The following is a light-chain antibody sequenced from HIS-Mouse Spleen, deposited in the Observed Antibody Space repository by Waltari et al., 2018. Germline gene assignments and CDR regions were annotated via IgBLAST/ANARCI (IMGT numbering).Light chain of an antibody. CDR3: SSYTSSSFNVV. CDR2: DVS. J-gene: IGLJ2*01. CDR1: SSDVGGYNY. Sequence: QSALTQPASVSGSPGQSIPISCTGTSSDVGGYNYVSWYQQHPGKAPKLMIYDVSNRPSGVSNRFSGSKSGNTAPLTISGLQAEDEADYYCSSYTSSSFNVVFGGGTKLTVL. V-gene: IGLV2-14*03.